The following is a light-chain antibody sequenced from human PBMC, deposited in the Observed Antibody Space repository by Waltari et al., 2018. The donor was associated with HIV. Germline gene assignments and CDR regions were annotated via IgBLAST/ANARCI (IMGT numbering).Light chain of an antibody. CDR3: QSYDSSLSASV. CDR1: SPNIGAGYY. J-gene: IGLJ3*02. CDR2: GNS. V-gene: IGLV1-40*01. Sequence: QSVLTQPPSVSGAPGQRVTISCTGSSPNIGAGYYVHWYQQLPGTAPKLLIYGNSNRPSGVPDRFSGSKSGTSASLAITGLQAEDEADYYCQSYDSSLSASVFGGGTKLTVL.